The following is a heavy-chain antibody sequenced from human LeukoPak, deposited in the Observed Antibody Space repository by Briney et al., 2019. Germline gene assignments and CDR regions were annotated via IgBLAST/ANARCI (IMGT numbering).Heavy chain of an antibody. CDR2: ISGSGGST. Sequence: GGSLRLSRAASGFTFSSYGMSWVRQAPGKGLEWVSAISGSGGSTYYADSVKGRFTISRDNPKNTLYLQMNSLRAEDTAVYYCAKEKGITMIVGYFDYWGQGTLVTVSS. D-gene: IGHD3-22*01. V-gene: IGHV3-23*01. CDR3: AKEKGITMIVGYFDY. J-gene: IGHJ4*02. CDR1: GFTFSSYG.